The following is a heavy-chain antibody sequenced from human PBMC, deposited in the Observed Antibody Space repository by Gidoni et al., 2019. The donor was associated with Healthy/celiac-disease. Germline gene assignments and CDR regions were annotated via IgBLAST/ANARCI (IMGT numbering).Heavy chain of an antibody. V-gene: IGHV4-59*01. J-gene: IGHJ5*02. CDR2: IYYSGST. Sequence: QVQLQESGPGLVKPSETLSLTCTVPGGSISSYYWSWIRQPPGKGLEWIGYIYYSGSTNYNPSLKSRVTISVDTSKNQFSLKLSSVTAADTAVYYCAGSGWDIGWFDPWGQGTLVTVSS. CDR3: AGSGWDIGWFDP. D-gene: IGHD6-19*01. CDR1: GGSISSYY.